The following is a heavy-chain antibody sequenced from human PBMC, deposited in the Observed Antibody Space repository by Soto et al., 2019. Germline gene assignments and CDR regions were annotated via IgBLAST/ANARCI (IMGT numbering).Heavy chain of an antibody. D-gene: IGHD3-22*01. J-gene: IGHJ3*02. V-gene: IGHV3-30-3*01. CDR3: AREGYDSSGLGAFDI. CDR2: ISYDGSNK. CDR1: GFTFSRYA. Sequence: GRSSRLSWAASGFTFSRYAMHWVRPAHGKGLEWVAVISYDGSNKYYADSVKGRFTISRDNSKNTLYLQMNSLRAEDTAVYYCAREGYDSSGLGAFDIWGQGTMVTVS.